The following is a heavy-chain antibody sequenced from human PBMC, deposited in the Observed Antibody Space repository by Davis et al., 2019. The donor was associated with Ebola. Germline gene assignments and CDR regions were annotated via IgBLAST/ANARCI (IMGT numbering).Heavy chain of an antibody. CDR2: VVPNSGGT. D-gene: IGHD4-11*01. CDR1: GYTFTDYN. Sequence: ASVKVSCKASGYTFTDYNIHWVRQAPGQGPEWMGRVVPNSGGTNYAEKFQDRVTMTRDTSISTAYMELSSLRYDDTADYYCARGHNYAHEYWGQGTLVTVSS. CDR3: ARGHNYAHEY. J-gene: IGHJ4*02. V-gene: IGHV1-2*06.